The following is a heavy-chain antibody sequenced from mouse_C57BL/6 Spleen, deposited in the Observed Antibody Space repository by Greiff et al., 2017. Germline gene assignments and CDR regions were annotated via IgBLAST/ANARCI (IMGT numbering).Heavy chain of an antibody. CDR2: ISDGGSYT. D-gene: IGHD1-1*01. Sequence: EVKVVESGGGLVKPGGSLKLSCAASGFTFSSYAMSWVRQTPEKRLEWVATISDGGSYTYYPDNVKGRFTISRDNAKNNLYLQMSHLKSEDTAMYYCARFTTVVATGYFDYWGQGTTLTVSS. J-gene: IGHJ2*01. V-gene: IGHV5-4*03. CDR1: GFTFSSYA. CDR3: ARFTTVVATGYFDY.